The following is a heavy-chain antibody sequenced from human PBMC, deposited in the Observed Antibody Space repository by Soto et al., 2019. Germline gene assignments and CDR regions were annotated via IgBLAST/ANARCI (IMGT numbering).Heavy chain of an antibody. CDR1: GYTFTDYY. CDR3: ARKLELRGSYYYYYGMDV. J-gene: IGHJ6*02. CDR2: INPNSGGT. Sequence: VASVKVSCKASGYTFTDYYMHWVRQAPGQGLEWMGWINPNSGGTNYAQKFQGRVTMTRDTSISTAYMELSRLRSDDTAVYYCARKLELRGSYYYYYGMDVWGQGTTVTV. D-gene: IGHD1-7*01. V-gene: IGHV1-2*02.